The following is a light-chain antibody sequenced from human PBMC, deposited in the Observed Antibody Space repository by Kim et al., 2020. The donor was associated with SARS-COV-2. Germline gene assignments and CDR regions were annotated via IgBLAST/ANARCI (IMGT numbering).Light chain of an antibody. CDR1: QDISSY. Sequence: ASVGDRVTITCRASQDISSYLAWYPQKPGKAPKLLIYAASTLQSGVPSRFSGSVSGTDFTLTISSLQPEDFATYYCQQLNSYPLTFGGGTKVDIK. CDR3: QQLNSYPLT. CDR2: AAS. V-gene: IGKV1-9*01. J-gene: IGKJ4*01.